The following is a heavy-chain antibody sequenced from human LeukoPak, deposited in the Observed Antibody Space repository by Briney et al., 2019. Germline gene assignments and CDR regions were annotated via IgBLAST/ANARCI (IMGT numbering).Heavy chain of an antibody. Sequence: SETLSLTCTVSGGSISSYYWSWIRQPPGKGLEWIAYIYYSGSTNYSPSLKSRVTISVDTSKTQFSLKLSSVTAADTAVYYCARHPHYYGSGGGFDYWGQGTLVTVSS. CDR2: IYYSGST. CDR1: GGSISSYY. V-gene: IGHV4-59*01. CDR3: ARHPHYYGSGGGFDY. J-gene: IGHJ4*02. D-gene: IGHD3-10*01.